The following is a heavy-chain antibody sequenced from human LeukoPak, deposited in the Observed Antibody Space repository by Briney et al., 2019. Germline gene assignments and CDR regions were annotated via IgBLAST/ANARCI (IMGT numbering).Heavy chain of an antibody. Sequence: GGSLRLSCAASGFTFSGYWMSWVRQAPGKGLEWVANINLDGSVIHYVDSAKGRFTISRDNAKNSLYLQINYLRAEDTALYYCATSDDSSGSDWGQGTLVTVSS. CDR3: ATSDDSSGSD. J-gene: IGHJ4*02. CDR1: GFTFSGYW. CDR2: INLDGSVI. V-gene: IGHV3-7*01. D-gene: IGHD3-22*01.